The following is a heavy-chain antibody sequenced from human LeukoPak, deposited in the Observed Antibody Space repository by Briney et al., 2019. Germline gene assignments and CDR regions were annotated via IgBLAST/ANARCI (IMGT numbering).Heavy chain of an antibody. CDR3: SRGEFNSRWGDY. D-gene: IGHD6-13*01. J-gene: IGHJ4*02. CDR1: GFTFSSFW. CDR2: INTDGSST. Sequence: GGSLRLFCAASGFTFSSFWMHWGRQAPGKGLVWVSRINTDGSSTSYADSVKGRFTISRDNAKNTLYLQMNSLRAEDTAVYYCSRGEFNSRWGDYWGQGTLVTVSS. V-gene: IGHV3-74*01.